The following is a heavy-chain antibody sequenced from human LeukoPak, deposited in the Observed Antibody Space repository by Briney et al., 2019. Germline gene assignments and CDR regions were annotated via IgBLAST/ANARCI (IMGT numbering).Heavy chain of an antibody. Sequence: GGSLRLSCVASGFPFSIYGMSCVRQAPGKGVEWVSGIGTSGSAKYYADSVKGRFTISRDNSKNTLYLQMNSLRAEDTALYYCAKAPAGPEYSDNWRFGYNWFDPWGQGTLVTVSS. D-gene: IGHD1-1*01. CDR2: IGTSGSAK. V-gene: IGHV3-23*01. CDR1: GFPFSIYG. J-gene: IGHJ5*02. CDR3: AKAPAGPEYSDNWRFGYNWFDP.